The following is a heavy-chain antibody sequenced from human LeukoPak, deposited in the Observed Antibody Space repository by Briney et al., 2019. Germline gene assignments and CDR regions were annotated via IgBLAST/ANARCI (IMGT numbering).Heavy chain of an antibody. V-gene: IGHV3-49*03. CDR1: GFTFGDSA. D-gene: IGHD5-24*01. CDR2: IRSIPYGGTI. Sequence: GGSLRLSCTTSGFTFGDSAMSWFRQAPGKGLEWVGFIRSIPYGGTIEYAASVKGRFTISRDDSKSIAYLQVNSLKTEDTAVYYCTRAGDGYNPARPWGQGTLVTVSS. J-gene: IGHJ5*02. CDR3: TRAGDGYNPARP.